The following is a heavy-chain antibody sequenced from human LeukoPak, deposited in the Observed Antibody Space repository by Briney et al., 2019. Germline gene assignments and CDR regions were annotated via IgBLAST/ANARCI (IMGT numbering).Heavy chain of an antibody. Sequence: SETLSLTCAVSGSSISSSNWWNWVRQTPGKGLEWIGEIHHSGTTNYNPSLKSRVTISMDKSENQFSLKLSSVTAADTAVYYCASNYGSGSYNTFWGQGTLITVSS. CDR1: GSSISSSNW. CDR3: ASNYGSGSYNTF. CDR2: IHHSGTT. D-gene: IGHD3-10*01. V-gene: IGHV4-4*02. J-gene: IGHJ4*02.